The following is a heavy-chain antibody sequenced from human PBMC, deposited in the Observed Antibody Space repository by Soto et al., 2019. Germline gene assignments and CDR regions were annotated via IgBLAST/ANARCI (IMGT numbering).Heavy chain of an antibody. Sequence: QVQLVESGGGVVQPGTSLRLSCTTSGFTFSNHAMHWVRQAPGKGLEWVAQIWYDGSNKYHADSVKGRFTISRYNSGNMVYVQMNSLRVEDTAVYYCARDGQQLAPYALDVWGQGTSVTVSS. J-gene: IGHJ6*02. CDR1: GFTFSNHA. D-gene: IGHD6-13*01. V-gene: IGHV3-33*01. CDR2: IWYDGSNK. CDR3: ARDGQQLAPYALDV.